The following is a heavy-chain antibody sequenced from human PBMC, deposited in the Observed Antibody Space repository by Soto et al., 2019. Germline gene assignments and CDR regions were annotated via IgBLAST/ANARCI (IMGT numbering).Heavy chain of an antibody. CDR2: IKQDGSEK. CDR3: ARDRYSYYDFWSGSLPYYYFGMDV. J-gene: IGHJ6*02. CDR1: GFTFSSYW. V-gene: IGHV3-7*01. D-gene: IGHD3-3*01. Sequence: GGSLRLSCAASGFTFSSYWMSWVRQAPGKGLEWVANIKQDGSEKYYVDSVKGRFTISRDNAKNSLSLQMNSLRAEDTAVYYCARDRYSYYDFWSGSLPYYYFGMDVWGQGTTVTVSS.